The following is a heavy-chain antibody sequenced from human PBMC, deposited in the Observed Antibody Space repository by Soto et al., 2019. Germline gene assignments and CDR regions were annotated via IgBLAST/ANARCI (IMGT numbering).Heavy chain of an antibody. D-gene: IGHD6-19*01. V-gene: IGHV4-59*01. CDR3: ARVGYSSGWYADY. CDR1: GGSISSYY. J-gene: IGHJ4*02. Sequence: QVQLQESGPGLVKPSETLSLTCTVSGGSISSYYWSWIRQPPGKGLEWSGYIYYSGSTNYNPSLKRRVTISVDTSKNQFSLKLSSVTAADTAVYYCARVGYSSGWYADYWGQGTLVTVSS. CDR2: IYYSGST.